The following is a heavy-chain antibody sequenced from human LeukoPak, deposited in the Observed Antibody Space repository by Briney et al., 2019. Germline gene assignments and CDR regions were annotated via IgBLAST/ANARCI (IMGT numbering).Heavy chain of an antibody. D-gene: IGHD4-17*01. Sequence: SETLSLACTVSGGSISSGGYYWSWIRQPPGKGLEWIGYIYHSGSTYYNPSLKSRVTISVDTSKNQFSLKLSSVTAADTAVYYCARLRVYGYGMDVWGQGTTVTVSS. CDR1: GGSISSGGYY. J-gene: IGHJ6*02. CDR2: IYHSGST. CDR3: ARLRVYGYGMDV. V-gene: IGHV4-30-2*05.